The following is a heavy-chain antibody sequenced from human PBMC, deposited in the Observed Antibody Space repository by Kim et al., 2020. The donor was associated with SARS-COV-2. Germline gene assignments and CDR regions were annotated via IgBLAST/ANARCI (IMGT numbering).Heavy chain of an antibody. J-gene: IGHJ4*02. V-gene: IGHV4-34*01. CDR1: GGSFSGYY. Sequence: SETLSLTCAVYGGSFSGYYWSWIRQPPGKGLEWIGEINHSGSTNYNPSLKSRVTISVDTSKNQFSLKLSSVTAADTAVYYCARTLNSGSYSGDYWGQGTL. CDR2: INHSGST. D-gene: IGHD1-26*01. CDR3: ARTLNSGSYSGDY.